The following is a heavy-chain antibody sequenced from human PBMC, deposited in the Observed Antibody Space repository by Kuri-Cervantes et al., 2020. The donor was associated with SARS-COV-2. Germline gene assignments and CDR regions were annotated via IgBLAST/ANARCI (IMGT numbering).Heavy chain of an antibody. Sequence: ETLSLTCAASGFTFSSYAMSWVRQAPGKGLEWVSSISSSSSYIYYADSVKGRFTISRDNAKNSLYLQMNSLRAEDTAVYYCARDPGYCSSTSCYVAYFDYWGQGTLVTVSS. CDR2: ISSSSSYI. CDR3: ARDPGYCSSTSCYVAYFDY. J-gene: IGHJ4*02. CDR1: GFTFSSYA. D-gene: IGHD2-2*01. V-gene: IGHV3-21*01.